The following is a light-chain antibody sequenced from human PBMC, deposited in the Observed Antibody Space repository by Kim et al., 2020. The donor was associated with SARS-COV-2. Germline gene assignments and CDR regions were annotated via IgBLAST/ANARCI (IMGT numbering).Light chain of an antibody. CDR2: QDS. CDR1: KLGDKY. J-gene: IGLJ3*02. Sequence: SYELTQPPSVSVSPGQTASITCSGDKLGDKYACWYQQKPGQSPVLVIYQDSKRPSGIPERFSGSNSGNTATLTISGTQAMDEADYYCQAWDGSTSWVFGGGTKLTVL. V-gene: IGLV3-1*01. CDR3: QAWDGSTSWV.